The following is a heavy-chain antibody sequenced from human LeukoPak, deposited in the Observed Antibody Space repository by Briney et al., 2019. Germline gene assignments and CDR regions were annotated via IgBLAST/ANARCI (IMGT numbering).Heavy chain of an antibody. Sequence: SETLSLTCTVSGGSITSYYWGWIRQPPGKGLEWIGSIYYSGSTYYNPSLKSRVTISVDTSKNQFSLKLSSVTAADTAVYYCARPRENWGYWYFDLWGRGTLVTVSS. J-gene: IGHJ2*01. CDR3: ARPRENWGYWYFDL. D-gene: IGHD7-27*01. CDR2: IYYSGST. V-gene: IGHV4-39*01. CDR1: GGSITSYY.